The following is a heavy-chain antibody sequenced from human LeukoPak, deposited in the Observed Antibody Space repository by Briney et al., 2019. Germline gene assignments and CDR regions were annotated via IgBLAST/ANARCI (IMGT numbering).Heavy chain of an antibody. CDR1: GFTFSDYY. CDR2: ISDSSRTI. V-gene: IGHV3-11*01. J-gene: IGHJ1*01. Sequence: GGSLRLSCAASGFTFSDYYMTWIRQAPGKGLQWLSFISDSSRTIYYADSVKGRFTISRDSAKNSLYLQMSSLRAEDTAIYYCARSSLPGRSGRTEYFQHWGQGALVTVSS. D-gene: IGHD6-19*01. CDR3: ARSSLPGRSGRTEYFQH.